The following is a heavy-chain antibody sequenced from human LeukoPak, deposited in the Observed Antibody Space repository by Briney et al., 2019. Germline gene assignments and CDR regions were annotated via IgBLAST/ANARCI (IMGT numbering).Heavy chain of an antibody. D-gene: IGHD2-8*02. J-gene: IGHJ1*01. V-gene: IGHV4-59*03. Sequence: SETLSLTCTVSRASMSSFFWSWVRQPPGKGREWLGHIHYSGTTNYNPSLTGRITLSMDTSKSQVSLRLTSVTAADTAMYYCAASGNSWWEGFFHDWGQGTLVSVSS. CDR1: RASMSSFF. CDR3: AASGNSWWEGFFHD. CDR2: IHYSGTT.